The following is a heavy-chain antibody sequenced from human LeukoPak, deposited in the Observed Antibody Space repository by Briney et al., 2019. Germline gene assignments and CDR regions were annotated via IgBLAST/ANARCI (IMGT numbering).Heavy chain of an antibody. J-gene: IGHJ4*02. Sequence: ASVKVSCKASGYTFTSYGISWVRQAPGQGLEWMGWISAYNGNTNYAQKLQGRVTMTRDTSTSTVYMELSSLRSEDTAVYYCARVSQTGDRNFDYWGQGTLVTVSS. V-gene: IGHV1-18*01. CDR1: GYTFTSYG. CDR2: ISAYNGNT. CDR3: ARVSQTGDRNFDY. D-gene: IGHD7-27*01.